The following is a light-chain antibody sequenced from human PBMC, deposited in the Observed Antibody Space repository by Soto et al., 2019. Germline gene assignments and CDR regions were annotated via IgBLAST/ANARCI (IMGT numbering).Light chain of an antibody. CDR1: QSVSNE. J-gene: IGKJ1*01. CDR3: QQYNNYPPT. V-gene: IGKV3D-15*01. Sequence: DIVMTQSPSTLSASAGDRATLSCRASQSVSNELAWYQQKPGQAPKLLIYGASNIENVFPARFSGSGSGTEFTPTISSLPPEDFAAYYCQQYNNYPPTFGQGTNVEIK. CDR2: GAS.